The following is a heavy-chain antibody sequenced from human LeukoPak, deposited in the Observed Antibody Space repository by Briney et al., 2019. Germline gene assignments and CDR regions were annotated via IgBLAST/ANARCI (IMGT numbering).Heavy chain of an antibody. V-gene: IGHV3-9*01. CDR3: AKDISGGSGWSSPFDY. J-gene: IGHJ4*02. CDR1: GFTFDDYA. Sequence: GGSLRLSCAASGFTFDDYAMHWVRQAPGKGLEWVSGISWNSGSIGYADSVKGRFTTSRDNAKNSLYLQMNSLRAEDTALYYCAKDISGGSGWSSPFDYWGQGTLVTVSS. D-gene: IGHD6-19*01. CDR2: ISWNSGSI.